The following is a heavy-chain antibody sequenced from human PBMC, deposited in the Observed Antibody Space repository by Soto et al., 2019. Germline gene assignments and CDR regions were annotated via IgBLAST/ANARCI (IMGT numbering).Heavy chain of an antibody. CDR1: GYTFTSYD. J-gene: IGHJ3*02. Sequence: QVQLVQSGAEVKKPGASVKVSCKTSGYTFTSYDLNWVRQATGQGLEWMGWMNPNSGNTAYAQKFQGRVTMTRNTAISTAYMALSSLRSEDPAVYYCARERSSGAFDIWGQGTMVTVSS. CDR2: MNPNSGNT. CDR3: ARERSSGAFDI. V-gene: IGHV1-8*01. D-gene: IGHD1-26*01.